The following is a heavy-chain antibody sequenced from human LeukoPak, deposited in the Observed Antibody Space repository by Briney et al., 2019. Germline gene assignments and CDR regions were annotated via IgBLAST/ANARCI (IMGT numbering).Heavy chain of an antibody. D-gene: IGHD4-11*01. CDR1: GCSIPSYY. CDR3: ARGAYSNYLSVGY. V-gene: IGHV4-59*01. Sequence: PSETLSLTCAISGCSIPSYYWSWIRQTPGKGLEWIGYLLYSGSTNYNPSLKSRVTMSIDTSKNQFSLKLRSVTAADTAVYYCARGAYSNYLSVGYWGQGILVTVSS. CDR2: LLYSGST. J-gene: IGHJ4*02.